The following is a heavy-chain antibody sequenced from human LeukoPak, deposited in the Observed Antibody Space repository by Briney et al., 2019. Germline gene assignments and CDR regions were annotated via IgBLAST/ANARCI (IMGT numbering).Heavy chain of an antibody. D-gene: IGHD2-2*01. V-gene: IGHV1-2*02. Sequence: GASVKVSCKASGYTFTGYYMHWVRQAPGQGLEWMGWINPNSGGTNYAQKFQGRVTMTRDTSISTAYMELSRLRSDDTAVYYCARGYCSSTSCYGLDAFDIWGQGTMVTVSS. CDR2: INPNSGGT. J-gene: IGHJ3*02. CDR3: ARGYCSSTSCYGLDAFDI. CDR1: GYTFTGYY.